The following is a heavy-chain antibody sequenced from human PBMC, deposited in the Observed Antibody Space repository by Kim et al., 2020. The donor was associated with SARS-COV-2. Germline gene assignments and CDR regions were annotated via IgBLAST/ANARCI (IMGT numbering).Heavy chain of an antibody. Sequence: SAQKFQGRVTITADNTTRTAYMELSSLRSEDTAVYYCARDDMTTVTTADYWGQGTLVTVSS. V-gene: IGHV1-69*04. J-gene: IGHJ4*02. CDR3: ARDDMTTVTTADY. D-gene: IGHD4-17*01.